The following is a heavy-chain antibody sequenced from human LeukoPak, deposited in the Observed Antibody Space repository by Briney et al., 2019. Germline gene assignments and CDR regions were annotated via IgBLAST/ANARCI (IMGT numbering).Heavy chain of an antibody. CDR1: GFTFSTYI. CDR3: ARELAEGFDY. J-gene: IGHJ4*02. D-gene: IGHD6-25*01. Sequence: GGSLRLSCAASGFTFSTYIMNWVRQAPGKGLEWVSSISTSSRYIYDADSVKGRFTISRDNAKNSVYLQMNSLGVADTAVYYCARELAEGFDYWGQGTLVTVSS. CDR2: ISTSSRYI. V-gene: IGHV3-21*01.